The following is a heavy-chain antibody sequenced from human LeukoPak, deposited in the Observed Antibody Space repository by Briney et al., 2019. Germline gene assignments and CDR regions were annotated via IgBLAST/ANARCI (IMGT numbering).Heavy chain of an antibody. Sequence: GGSLRLSCAASGFTFDDYGMSWVRQAPGKGLEWVSGINWNGGSTGYADSVKGRFTISRDNAKNSLYLQMNSLRAEDTALYYCAREGSSGHDLEFDYWGQGTLVTVSS. D-gene: IGHD1-1*01. J-gene: IGHJ4*02. CDR3: AREGSSGHDLEFDY. CDR2: INWNGGST. CDR1: GFTFDDYG. V-gene: IGHV3-20*04.